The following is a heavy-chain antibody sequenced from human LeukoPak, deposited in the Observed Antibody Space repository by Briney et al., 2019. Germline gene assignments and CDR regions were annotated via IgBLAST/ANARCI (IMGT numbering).Heavy chain of an antibody. V-gene: IGHV3-23*01. D-gene: IGHD6-13*01. CDR1: GFTFSNYA. CDR2: ISGSGGST. CDR3: ARGPRIRVAAAGTAFDY. Sequence: GGSLRLSCAASGFTFSNYAMTWVRQAPGKGPECASAISGSGGSTYYADSVKGRFTISRDNSKNTLYLQMNSLRAEDTAVYYCARGPRIRVAAAGTAFDYWGQGTLVTVSS. J-gene: IGHJ4*02.